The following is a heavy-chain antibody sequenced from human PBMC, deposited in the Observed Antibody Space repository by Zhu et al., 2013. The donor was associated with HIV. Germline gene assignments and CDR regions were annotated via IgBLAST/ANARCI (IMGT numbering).Heavy chain of an antibody. Sequence: QVQLVQSGAELKKPGSSVKVSCQASGGTSSKYAISWVRQAPGQGLEWLGGIPPITGTSTFAQKFQGRVTITADESTSTAYMELSSLRSEDTAVYYCARVTMIRGMDFVRPWGQGTLVTVSS. CDR2: IPPITGTS. V-gene: IGHV1-69*12. J-gene: IGHJ5*02. D-gene: IGHD3-10*01. CDR3: ARVTMIRGMDFVRP. CDR1: GGTSSKYA.